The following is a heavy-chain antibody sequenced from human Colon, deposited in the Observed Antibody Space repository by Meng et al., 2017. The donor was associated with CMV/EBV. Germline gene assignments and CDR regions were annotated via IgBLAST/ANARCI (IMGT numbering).Heavy chain of an antibody. D-gene: IGHD5-24*01. CDR3: ARDPEDGWAYFDY. V-gene: IGHV4-4*07. Sequence: WVRHPPGKGLQCIRRRHTSGTTNYIPSRKSRVAVSFDTSKYMVSLKLTSDTAADKAVYYCARDPEDGWAYFDYWGQGALVTVSS. J-gene: IGHJ4*02. CDR2: RHTSGTT.